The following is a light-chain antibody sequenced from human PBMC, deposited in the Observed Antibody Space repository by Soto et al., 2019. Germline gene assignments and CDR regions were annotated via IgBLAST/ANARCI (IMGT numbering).Light chain of an antibody. Sequence: DIVMTQSPLSLPVTPGEPASISCRSSQSLLHSNGYNYLDWYLQRPGQSPQVLIYLGSNRDSGVPDRFSGSGSGTDFTLKISRVEAEDVGVYYCMQPLQSWTFGQGTKVDI. CDR1: QSLLHSNGYNY. CDR2: LGS. J-gene: IGKJ1*01. CDR3: MQPLQSWT. V-gene: IGKV2-28*01.